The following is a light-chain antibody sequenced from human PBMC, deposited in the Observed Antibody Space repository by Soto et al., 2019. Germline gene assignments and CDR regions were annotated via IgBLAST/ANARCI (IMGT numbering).Light chain of an antibody. V-gene: IGLV2-14*01. Sequence: QSALTQPASVSGSPGQSITISCTGTSSDVGSYNYVSWYQHHPGKAPRLMIYASSNRPSGVSHRFSGSRSGNTASLTISGLQAEDEADYFCKSYAGSNTYVFGSGTKLTVL. CDR3: KSYAGSNTYV. J-gene: IGLJ1*01. CDR2: ASS. CDR1: SSDVGSYNY.